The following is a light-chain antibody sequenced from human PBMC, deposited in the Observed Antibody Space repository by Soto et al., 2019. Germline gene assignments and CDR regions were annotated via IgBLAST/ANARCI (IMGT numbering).Light chain of an antibody. J-gene: IGKJ3*01. CDR1: QSVSSS. CDR2: GAS. V-gene: IGKV3-15*01. CDR3: QQYNNWPSS. Sequence: EIVMTQSPATLSVSPGERATLSCRASQSVSSSLAWYQQKPGQAPRLLIYGASTRATGIPARFSGSGSGTEFTLTISSLQSEDVAVYYCQQYNNWPSSFGPGTKLDI.